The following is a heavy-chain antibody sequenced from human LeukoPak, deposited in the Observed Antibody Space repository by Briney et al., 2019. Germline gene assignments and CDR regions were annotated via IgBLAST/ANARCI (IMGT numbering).Heavy chain of an antibody. J-gene: IGHJ4*02. CDR2: INSAGDNI. V-gene: IGHV3-11*04. CDR1: GLTFSDYF. Sequence: GGSLRLSCVASGLTFSDYFMSWIRQAPGKGLEWLSFINSAGDNIYYADSVKGRITISRDNAKKTLYLEMNSLRMEDTAIYYCATSRVFDYWGQGTLVTVSS. CDR3: ATSRVFDY.